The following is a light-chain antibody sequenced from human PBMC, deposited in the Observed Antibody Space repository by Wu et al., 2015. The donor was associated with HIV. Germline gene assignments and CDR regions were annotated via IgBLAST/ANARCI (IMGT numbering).Light chain of an antibody. CDR3: QQYGTSPPWT. J-gene: IGKJ1*01. Sequence: ESVLTQSPGTLSLSPGETATLSCRASQNVNSDYLAWYQQRPGQTPRLLIYGASGRATDIPDRFRGTGSGTDFTLTITRLEPEDFAVYYCQQYGTSPPWTFGPGTRW. V-gene: IGKV3-20*01. CDR1: QNVNSDY. CDR2: GAS.